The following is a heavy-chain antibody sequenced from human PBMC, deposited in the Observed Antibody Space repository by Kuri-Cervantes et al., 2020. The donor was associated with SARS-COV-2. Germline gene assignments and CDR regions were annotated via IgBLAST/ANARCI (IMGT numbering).Heavy chain of an antibody. J-gene: IGHJ4*02. CDR2: IYTSGST. D-gene: IGHD7-27*01. CDR1: GGSISRYY. CDR3: ASELGNAPGY. Sequence: LRLSCTVAGGSISRYYWSWIRQPAGKGLEWIGRIYTSGSTNYNPSLKSRVTMSVDTSKNQFSLKLSSVPAANTAVYYCASELGNAPGYWGQGTLVTVSS. V-gene: IGHV4-4*07.